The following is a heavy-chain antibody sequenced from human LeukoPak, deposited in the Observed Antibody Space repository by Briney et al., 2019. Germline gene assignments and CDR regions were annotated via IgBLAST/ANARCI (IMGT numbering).Heavy chain of an antibody. CDR1: GGSISSGGYY. CDR2: IYYSGST. CDR3: ARIGGGYYFDY. J-gene: IGHJ4*02. Sequence: PSETLSLSCTVSGGSISSGGYYWSWIRQHPGKGLEWIGYIYYSGSTYYNPSLKSRVTISVDTSKNQFPLKLSSVTAADTAVYYCARIGGGYYFDYWGQGTLVTVSS. D-gene: IGHD2-15*01. V-gene: IGHV4-31*03.